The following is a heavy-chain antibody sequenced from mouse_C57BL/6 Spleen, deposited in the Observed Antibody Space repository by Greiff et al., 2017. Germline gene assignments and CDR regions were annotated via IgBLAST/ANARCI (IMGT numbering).Heavy chain of an antibody. CDR2: IDPETGGT. CDR1: GYTFTDYE. Sequence: QVQLKESGAELVRPGASVTLSCKASGYTFTDYEMHWVKQTPVHGLEWIGAIDPETGGTAYNQKFKCKAILTADKSSSTAYMELRSLTSEDSAVYYCTRGVYYYGSLYYFDYWGQGTTLTVSS. J-gene: IGHJ2*01. CDR3: TRGVYYYGSLYYFDY. D-gene: IGHD1-1*01. V-gene: IGHV1-15*01.